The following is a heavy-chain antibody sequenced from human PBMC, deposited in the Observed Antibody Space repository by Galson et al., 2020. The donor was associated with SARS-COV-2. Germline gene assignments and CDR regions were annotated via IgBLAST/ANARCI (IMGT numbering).Heavy chain of an antibody. CDR3: VKDLGYDSSGYYQYYFDY. V-gene: IGHV3-9*01. J-gene: IGHJ4*02. Sequence: TGGSLRLSCAASGFTFDDYVMHWVRQAPGKGLEWVSGITWSSTEIGYADSVQGRFTISRDNAKNSLYLQMNSLRPEDTALYYCVKDLGYDSSGYYQYYFDYWGQGTLVTVSS. D-gene: IGHD3-22*01. CDR1: GFTFDDYV. CDR2: ITWSSTEI.